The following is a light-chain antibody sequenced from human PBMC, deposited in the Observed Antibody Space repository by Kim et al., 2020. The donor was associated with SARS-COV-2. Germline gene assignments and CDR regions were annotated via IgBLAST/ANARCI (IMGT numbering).Light chain of an antibody. J-gene: IGLJ3*02. V-gene: IGLV3-1*01. CDR3: QAWDSSTWV. Sequence: SVSPKQTARIVCSGNIFGAKYACWYQQKPGQSAVLVIYQARRWPSGLPEPVSGCICGNTASLTISGTQAMHEADYYCQAWDSSTWVFGGGTKLTVL. CDR2: QAR. CDR1: IFGAKY.